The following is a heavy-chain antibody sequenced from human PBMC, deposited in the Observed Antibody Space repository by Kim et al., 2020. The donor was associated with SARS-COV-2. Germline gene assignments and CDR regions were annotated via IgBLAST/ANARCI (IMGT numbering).Heavy chain of an antibody. CDR3: AKGVSITIFGVVIIPVLPEYYGDF. CDR1: GFTFSSYA. J-gene: IGHJ4*02. CDR2: ISGSGGST. Sequence: GGSLRLSCAASGFTFSSYAMSWVRQAPGKGLEWVSAISGSGGSTYYADSVKGRFTISRDNSKNTLYLQMNSLRAEDTAVYYCAKGVSITIFGVVIIPVLPEYYGDFGRKGNRVTVSS. D-gene: IGHD3-3*01. V-gene: IGHV3-23*01.